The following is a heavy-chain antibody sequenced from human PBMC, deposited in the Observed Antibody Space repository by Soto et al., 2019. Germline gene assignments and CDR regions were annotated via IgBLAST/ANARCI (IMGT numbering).Heavy chain of an antibody. J-gene: IGHJ6*02. CDR3: SRLPASGYDYYYYYGMDV. CDR1: GFTFDDYA. V-gene: IGHV3-9*01. CDR2: ISWNSGSI. Sequence: GGSLRLSCAASGFTFDDYAMHWVRQAPGKGLEWVSGISWNSGSIGYADSVKGRFTISRDNAKNSLYLQMNSLRAEDTALYYCSRLPASGYDYYYYYGMDVWGQGTTVTVSS. D-gene: IGHD5-12*01.